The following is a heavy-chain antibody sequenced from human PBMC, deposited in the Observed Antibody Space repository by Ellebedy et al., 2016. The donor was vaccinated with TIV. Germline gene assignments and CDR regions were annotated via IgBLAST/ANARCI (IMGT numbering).Heavy chain of an antibody. Sequence: AASVKVSCKASGYTFTSYGISWVRQAPGQGLEWMGWISAYNGNTNYAENLQGRVTMTTDTSTSTAYMELRSLRSDDTAVYYCARSYGSGSPSDYYGMDVWGQGTTVTVSS. CDR3: ARSYGSGSPSDYYGMDV. D-gene: IGHD3-10*01. CDR2: ISAYNGNT. J-gene: IGHJ6*02. V-gene: IGHV1-18*01. CDR1: GYTFTSYG.